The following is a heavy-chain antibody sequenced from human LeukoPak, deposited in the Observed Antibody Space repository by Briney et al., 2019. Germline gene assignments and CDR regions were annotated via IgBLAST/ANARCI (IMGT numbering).Heavy chain of an antibody. CDR2: IYHSGST. CDR1: GYSISSGYY. CDR3: ARGGYKGVY. V-gene: IGHV4-38-2*02. D-gene: IGHD5-24*01. J-gene: IGHJ4*02. Sequence: PSETLSLTCTVSGYSISSGYYWGWIRQPPGKGLEWIGSIYHSGSTYYNPSLKSRVTISVDTSKNQFSLKLSSVTAADTAVYYCARGGYKGVYWGQGTLVTVSS.